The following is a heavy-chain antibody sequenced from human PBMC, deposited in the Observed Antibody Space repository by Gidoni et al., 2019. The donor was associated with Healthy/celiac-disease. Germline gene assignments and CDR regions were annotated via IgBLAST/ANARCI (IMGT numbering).Heavy chain of an antibody. J-gene: IGHJ5*02. CDR3: ARAPTPASGYNWFDP. V-gene: IGHV1-2*02. CDR2: INPNSGGT. Sequence: QVQLVQSGAAVKKPGAPVKVSCQASGYTFTGYYLHWVRQAPRPGLEWMGGINPNSGGTNYAQKVQGRVTMTSDTSLSTAYMELSRLRSDDTAVYYCARAPTPASGYNWFDPWSHGTLVTVSS. D-gene: IGHD3-10*01. CDR1: GYTFTGYY.